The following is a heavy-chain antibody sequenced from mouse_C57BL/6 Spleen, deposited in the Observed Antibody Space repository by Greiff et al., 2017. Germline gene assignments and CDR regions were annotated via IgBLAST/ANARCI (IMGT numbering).Heavy chain of an antibody. V-gene: IGHV5-16*01. D-gene: IGHD1-1*01. CDR3: ARVSVVATDYAMDY. CDR2: INYDGSST. CDR1: GFTFSDYY. Sequence: DVHLVEPEGGLVQPGSSMKLSCTASGFTFSDYYMAWVRQVPEKGLEWVANINYDGSSTYYLDSLKSRFIISRDNAKNILYLQMSSLKSEDTATYYCARVSVVATDYAMDYWGQGTSVTVSS. J-gene: IGHJ4*01.